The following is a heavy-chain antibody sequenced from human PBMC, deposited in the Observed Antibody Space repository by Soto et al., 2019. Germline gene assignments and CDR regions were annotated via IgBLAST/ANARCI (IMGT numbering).Heavy chain of an antibody. V-gene: IGHV3-33*01. CDR3: ARGGSNYGLDDFDV. CDR2: IWYDGSNK. J-gene: IGHJ3*01. Sequence: QVQLGESGGGVVQPGRSLRLSCAASGFTFSNYGMHWVRQAPGKGLEWVAVIWYDGSNKYYAESVKGRITISRDNSKNTVYLQVNSLRVEDTAVFYCARGGSNYGLDDFDVWGQGTMVTVS. D-gene: IGHD1-26*01. CDR1: GFTFSNYG.